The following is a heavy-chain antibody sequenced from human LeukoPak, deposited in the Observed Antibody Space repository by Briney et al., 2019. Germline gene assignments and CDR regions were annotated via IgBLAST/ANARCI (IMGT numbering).Heavy chain of an antibody. D-gene: IGHD2-2*01. J-gene: IGHJ5*02. CDR3: ARVRCPLSSTSCYSVNWFDP. Sequence: GESLKISCKGSGYSFTSYWIGWVRQMPGKGLEWMGIIYPGDSDTRYSPSFQGQVTISADKSISTAYLQWSSLKASDTAMYYCARVRCPLSSTSCYSVNWFDPWGQGTLVTVSS. CDR1: GYSFTSYW. V-gene: IGHV5-51*01. CDR2: IYPGDSDT.